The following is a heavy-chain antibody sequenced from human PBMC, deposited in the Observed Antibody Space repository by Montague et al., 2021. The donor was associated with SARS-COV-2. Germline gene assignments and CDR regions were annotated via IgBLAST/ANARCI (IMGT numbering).Heavy chain of an antibody. V-gene: IGHV3-23*01. CDR1: GFSFRSHV. J-gene: IGHJ4*02. Sequence: SLRLSCSASGFSFRSHVMNWVRQAPGKGPEWVSAVVPRGDSTFYXDSVKGRFTISRDNSKNALYLQMNSLRAEDTAIYYCARAGTNSETYYWGQGTLVTVSS. CDR3: ARAGTNSETYY. CDR2: VVPRGDST. D-gene: IGHD1-26*01.